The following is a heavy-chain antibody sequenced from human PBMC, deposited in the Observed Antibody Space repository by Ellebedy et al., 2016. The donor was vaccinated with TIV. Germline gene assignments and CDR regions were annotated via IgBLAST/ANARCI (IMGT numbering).Heavy chain of an antibody. J-gene: IGHJ4*02. CDR3: AKGGRLVDY. CDR2: ISGIGDNT. D-gene: IGHD1-26*01. Sequence: GESLKISCAASGFTFSDYAMSWVRQAPGRGLQWVSMISGIGDNTYYADSVKGRFTLSRDNSKNTLYLQMNSLRAEDTAIYYCAKGGRLVDYWGQGILVTVSS. V-gene: IGHV3-23*01. CDR1: GFTFSDYA.